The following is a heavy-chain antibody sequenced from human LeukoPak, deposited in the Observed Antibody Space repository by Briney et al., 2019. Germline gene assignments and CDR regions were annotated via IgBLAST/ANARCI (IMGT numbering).Heavy chain of an antibody. D-gene: IGHD3-22*01. CDR3: AREDYYDSSGYYKNKEYFQH. V-gene: IGHV1-2*02. J-gene: IGHJ1*01. CDR1: VYTFTVYY. CDR2: INPNSGVT. Sequence: ASVNVSFKASVYTFTVYYMHWVRQAPGQGLEWMGWINPNSGVTNYAQKFQGRVTMTRDTSISTAYMELSRLRSDDTAVYYCAREDYYDSSGYYKNKEYFQHWGQGTLVTVSS.